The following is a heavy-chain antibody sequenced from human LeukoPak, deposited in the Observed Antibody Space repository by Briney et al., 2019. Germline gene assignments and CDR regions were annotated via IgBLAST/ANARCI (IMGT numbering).Heavy chain of an antibody. V-gene: IGHV3-23*01. D-gene: IGHD6-6*01. CDR2: ISGNGGIT. J-gene: IGHJ4*02. CDR1: GFTFSTYA. CDR3: AGRARGSYLVY. Sequence: PGGSLRLSCAASGFTFSTYAMSWVRQAPGQGLEWVSVISGNGGITDYADSVKGRVTTSRDNSKKTVFLQMNSLRAEDTAMYYCAGRARGSYLVYWGQGILVTVST.